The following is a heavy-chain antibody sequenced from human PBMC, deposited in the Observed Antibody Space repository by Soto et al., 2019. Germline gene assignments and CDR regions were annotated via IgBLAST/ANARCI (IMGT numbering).Heavy chain of an antibody. Sequence: GGSLRLSCAASGFTFSSYWMHWVRQAPGKGLVWVSRINSDGSSTSYADSVKGRFTISRDNAKNTLYLQMNSLRAEDTAVYYCARGVVVVAATTYYYYYGMDVWGKGTTVTVSS. CDR1: GFTFSSYW. V-gene: IGHV3-74*01. D-gene: IGHD2-15*01. CDR2: INSDGSST. J-gene: IGHJ6*04. CDR3: ARGVVVVAATTYYYYYGMDV.